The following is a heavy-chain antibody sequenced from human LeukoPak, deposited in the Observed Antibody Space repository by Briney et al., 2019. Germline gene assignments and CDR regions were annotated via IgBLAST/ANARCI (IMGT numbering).Heavy chain of an antibody. Sequence: SETLSLTCTVSGVSISSYYWSWIRQPPGKGLEWVGYIYYSGSTNYNPSLKSRVTISVDTSKNQFSLKLSSVTAADTAVYYCARHQLSIAAAGFDYWGQGTLVTVSS. J-gene: IGHJ4*02. CDR1: GVSISSYY. V-gene: IGHV4-59*08. CDR2: IYYSGST. CDR3: ARHQLSIAAAGFDY. D-gene: IGHD6-13*01.